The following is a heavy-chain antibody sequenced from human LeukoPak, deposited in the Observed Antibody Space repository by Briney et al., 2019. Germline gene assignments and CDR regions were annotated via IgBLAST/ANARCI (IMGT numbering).Heavy chain of an antibody. Sequence: PGESLKISCKGSGYSFTTYWIGWVRQMPGKGLEWMGIIFPGDSDTRYSPSFQGQVTMSANKSTSTAYLQWSSLKASDTAMYFCARQDPLADVFDIWGQGTMITVSS. CDR1: GYSFTTYW. CDR3: ARQDPLADVFDI. V-gene: IGHV5-51*01. CDR2: IFPGDSDT. J-gene: IGHJ3*02.